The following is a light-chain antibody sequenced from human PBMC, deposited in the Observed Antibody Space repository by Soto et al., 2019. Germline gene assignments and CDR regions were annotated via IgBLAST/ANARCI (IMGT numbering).Light chain of an antibody. CDR1: QSVSNSY. CDR2: GAS. CDR3: EDYGRART. Sequence: ETVLTQSPGTLSLSPGERATLSCRASQSVSNSYLAWYQQRPGQAPRLLIYGASDRATGLPGRFSGSGAGTDVTLTSSRLEREVVGVYYCEDYGRARTFGGGTNVEIK. V-gene: IGKV3-20*01. J-gene: IGKJ4*02.